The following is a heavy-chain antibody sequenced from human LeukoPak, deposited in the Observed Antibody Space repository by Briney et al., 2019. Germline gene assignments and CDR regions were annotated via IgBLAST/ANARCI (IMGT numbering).Heavy chain of an antibody. CDR3: ARGAYDILTGYYPLDY. J-gene: IGHJ4*02. V-gene: IGHV4-61*01. D-gene: IGHD3-9*01. CDR1: GGSVSSGSYY. Sequence: SETLSLTCTVSGGSVSSGSYYWSWLRQPPGKGLEGIGYIYYSGSTNYNPSLKSRVTISVDTSKNQFSLKLSSVTAADTAVYYCARGAYDILTGYYPLDYWGQGTLVTVSS. CDR2: IYYSGST.